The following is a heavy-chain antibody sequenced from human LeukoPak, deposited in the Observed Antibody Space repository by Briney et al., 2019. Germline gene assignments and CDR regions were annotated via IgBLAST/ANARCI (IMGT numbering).Heavy chain of an antibody. V-gene: IGHV1-69*15. J-gene: IGHJ4*02. CDR2: IIPMFGKA. CDR3: GRDHGRDGYNWEFDY. CDR1: GRTFSHYA. Sequence: SVKVSCNASGRTFSHYAINWVRQAPGKGLEWMGSIIPMFGKANYAQKFQGRVSITADDFTSTAYMELTSLRSEDTAVYYCGRDHGRDGYNWEFDYWGQGTLVTVSS. D-gene: IGHD5-24*01.